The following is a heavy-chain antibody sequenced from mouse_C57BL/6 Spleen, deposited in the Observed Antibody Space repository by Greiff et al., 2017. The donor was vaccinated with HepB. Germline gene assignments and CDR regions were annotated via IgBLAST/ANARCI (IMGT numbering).Heavy chain of an antibody. Sequence: VQLQQSGAELVRPGASVKLSCTASGFNIKDDYMPWVKQRPEQGLEWIGWIDPENGDTEYASKFQGKATITADTSSNTAYLQLSSLTSEDTAVYYCTTSGSSWYFDVWGTGTTVTVSS. CDR3: TTSGSSWYFDV. V-gene: IGHV14-4*01. CDR1: GFNIKDDY. D-gene: IGHD1-1*01. CDR2: IDPENGDT. J-gene: IGHJ1*03.